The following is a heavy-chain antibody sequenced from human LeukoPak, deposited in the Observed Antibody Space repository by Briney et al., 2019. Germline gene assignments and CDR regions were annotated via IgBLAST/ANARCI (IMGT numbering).Heavy chain of an antibody. CDR2: ISSSGSTI. V-gene: IGHV3-11*01. J-gene: IGHJ4*02. CDR1: GITFSDYY. CDR3: ARARGGYDSSGYYQYYFDY. Sequence: GGSLRLSCAASGITFSDYYMSWIRQAPGKGLEWVSYISSSGSTIYYADSVKGRFTISRDNAKNSLYLQMNSLRAEDTAVYYCARARGGYDSSGYYQYYFDYWGQGTLVTASS. D-gene: IGHD3-22*01.